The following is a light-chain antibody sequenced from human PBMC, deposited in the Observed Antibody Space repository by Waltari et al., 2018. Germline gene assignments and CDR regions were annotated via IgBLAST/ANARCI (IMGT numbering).Light chain of an antibody. CDR1: KLGDHY. CDR3: QAWDSSTYL. Sequence: SYYLTQPGSVSVSPGQTASITCSGNKLGDHYVCWYQQKPGQSPVLVIYQDKKRPSGISERFSGSNSGNTATLTISGTQAMDEADYYCQAWDSSTYLFGTGTKVTVL. V-gene: IGLV3-1*01. J-gene: IGLJ1*01. CDR2: QDK.